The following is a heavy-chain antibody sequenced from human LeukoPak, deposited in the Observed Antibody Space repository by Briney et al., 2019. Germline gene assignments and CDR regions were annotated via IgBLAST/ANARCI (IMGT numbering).Heavy chain of an antibody. CDR1: GFTFSSYA. Sequence: PGGSLRLSCAASGFTFSSYAMHWVRQAPGKGLEWVAVISYDGSNKYYAGSVKGRFTISRDNSKNTLYLQMNSLRAEDTAVYCCARAAAGTSRTSYFDYWGQGTLVTVSS. CDR3: ARAAAGTSRTSYFDY. V-gene: IGHV3-30*04. CDR2: ISYDGSNK. J-gene: IGHJ4*02. D-gene: IGHD6-13*01.